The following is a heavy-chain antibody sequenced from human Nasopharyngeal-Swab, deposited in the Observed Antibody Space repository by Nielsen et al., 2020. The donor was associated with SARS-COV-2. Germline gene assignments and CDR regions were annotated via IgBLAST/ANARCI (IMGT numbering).Heavy chain of an antibody. V-gene: IGHV5-51*01. CDR3: ARRYCTNGVCYVLRGNNGAFEI. J-gene: IGHJ3*02. CDR2: IYPGDSDT. D-gene: IGHD2-8*01. CDR1: GYSFTSYW. Sequence: GGSLRLSCKGSGYSFTSYWIGWVRQMPGKGLKWMAIIYPGDSDTRYSPSFQGQVTISADKSISTAYLQWSSLKASDTAMYYCARRYCTNGVCYVLRGNNGAFEIWGQGTMVTVSS.